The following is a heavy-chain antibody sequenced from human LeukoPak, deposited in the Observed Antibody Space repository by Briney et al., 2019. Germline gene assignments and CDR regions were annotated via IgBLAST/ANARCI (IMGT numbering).Heavy chain of an antibody. CDR3: AKGGKWDVTPFDY. Sequence: GGSLRLSWAASGFTFTSYSMNWVRQAPGKGLEWVSTISGGGGSTYYADSVKGRFTISRDNSKNTLYLQVNSLRAEDTAVYYCAKGGKWDVTPFDYWGQGTLVTVS. J-gene: IGHJ4*02. D-gene: IGHD1-26*01. CDR1: GFTFTSYS. V-gene: IGHV3-23*01. CDR2: ISGGGGST.